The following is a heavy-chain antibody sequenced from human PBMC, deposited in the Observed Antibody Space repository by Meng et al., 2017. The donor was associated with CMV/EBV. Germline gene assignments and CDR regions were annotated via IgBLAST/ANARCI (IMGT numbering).Heavy chain of an antibody. CDR3: ARESVRWSGYYNDGMDV. Sequence: GESLKISCAASGFTFSSYWMSWVRQAPGKGLEWVANIKQDGSEKYYVDSVKGRFTISRDNAKNSLYLQMNSLRAEDTAVYYCARESVRWSGYYNDGMDVWGQGTTVTVSS. D-gene: IGHD3-3*01. J-gene: IGHJ6*02. CDR2: IKQDGSEK. V-gene: IGHV3-7*01. CDR1: GFTFSSYW.